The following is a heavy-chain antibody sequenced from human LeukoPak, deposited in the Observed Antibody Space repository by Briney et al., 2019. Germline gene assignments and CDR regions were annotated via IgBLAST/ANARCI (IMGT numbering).Heavy chain of an antibody. Sequence: GGSLRLSCAASGFSFSNHGMHWVRQAPGKRLEWVAVIWDDGNNKRYANSVNGRFTISRDNSENTLYLQMNGLTAEDTAMYYCAGDSYQDYYGRFDPWGQGTLVIVSS. D-gene: IGHD3-10*01. J-gene: IGHJ5*02. CDR3: AGDSYQDYYGRFDP. V-gene: IGHV3-33*01. CDR1: GFSFSNHG. CDR2: IWDDGNNK.